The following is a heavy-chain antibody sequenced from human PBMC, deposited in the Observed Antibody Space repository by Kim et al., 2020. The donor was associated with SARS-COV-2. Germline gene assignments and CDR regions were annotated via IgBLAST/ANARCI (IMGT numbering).Heavy chain of an antibody. V-gene: IGHV3-11*05. D-gene: IGHD6-13*01. CDR1: GFTFSDYY. CDR3: ARDEGGSSSWYPNWFDP. J-gene: IGHJ5*02. Sequence: GGSLRLSCAASGFTFSDYYMSWIRQAPGKGLEWVSYISSSSSYTNYADSVKGRFTISRDNAKNSLYLQMNSLRAEDTAVYYCARDEGGSSSWYPNWFDPWGQGTLVTVSS. CDR2: ISSSSSYT.